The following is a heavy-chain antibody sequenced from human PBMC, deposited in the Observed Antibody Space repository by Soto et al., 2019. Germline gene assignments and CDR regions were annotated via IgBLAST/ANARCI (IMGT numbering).Heavy chain of an antibody. CDR2: INPNSGGA. J-gene: IGHJ5*02. Sequence: ASVKVSCKASGYTFTDYYIHWVRQAPGQGLEWMGWINPNSGGANFAQKFQGRVSLTRDTSTSTAYMQLRSLISNDTAVYYCARDGRARDCSGATCYFRSSWFDPWGQGTLVTVSS. CDR1: GYTFTDYY. D-gene: IGHD2-15*01. V-gene: IGHV1-2*02. CDR3: ARDGRARDCSGATCYFRSSWFDP.